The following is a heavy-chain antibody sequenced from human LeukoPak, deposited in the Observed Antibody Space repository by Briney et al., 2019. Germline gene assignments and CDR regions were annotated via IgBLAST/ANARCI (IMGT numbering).Heavy chain of an antibody. Sequence: GGSLRLSCAGSGFTFNDYAMSWVRQAPGKGLEWVSAISGNGDSTFYADSVKGRFTISRDNSKNALSLQMNSLRAEDTAVYYCAKRSPGTMVRGVIYDYWGQGTLVTVSS. CDR3: AKRSPGTMVRGVIYDY. D-gene: IGHD3-10*01. J-gene: IGHJ4*02. CDR1: GFTFNDYA. V-gene: IGHV3-23*01. CDR2: ISGNGDST.